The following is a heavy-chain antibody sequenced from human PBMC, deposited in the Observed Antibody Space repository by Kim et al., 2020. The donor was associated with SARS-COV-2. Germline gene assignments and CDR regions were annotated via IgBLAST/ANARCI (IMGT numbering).Heavy chain of an antibody. CDR1: GYSFTSYW. CDR2: IYPGDSDT. D-gene: IGHD3-10*01. Sequence: GASLKISCKGSGYSFTSYWIGWVRQMPGKGLEWMGIIYPGDSDTRYSPSFQGQVTISADKSISTAYLQWSSLKASDTAMYYCARRGGHYGSGSYLHYYYYGMDVWGQVTTVTVSS. V-gene: IGHV5-51*01. J-gene: IGHJ6*02. CDR3: ARRGGHYGSGSYLHYYYYGMDV.